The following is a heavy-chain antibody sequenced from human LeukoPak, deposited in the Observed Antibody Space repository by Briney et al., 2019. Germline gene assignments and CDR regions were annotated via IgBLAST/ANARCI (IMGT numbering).Heavy chain of an antibody. V-gene: IGHV1-2*02. CDR3: ARVLGGSGDFRSYYYYYMDV. D-gene: IGHD2-15*01. CDR2: IHPNTGGT. Sequence: VASVKVSCKASGYTFTGHYIHWVRQAPGQGLEWMGWIHPNTGGTKYAQKFQGRVTMTRDMSTSTVYMELSSLRSEDTAVYYCARVLGGSGDFRSYYYYYMDVWGKGTTVTVSS. J-gene: IGHJ6*03. CDR1: GYTFTGHY.